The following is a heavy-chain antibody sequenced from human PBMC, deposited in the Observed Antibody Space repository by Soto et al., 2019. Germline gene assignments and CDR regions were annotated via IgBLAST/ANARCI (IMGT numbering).Heavy chain of an antibody. J-gene: IGHJ4*02. CDR1: ALSLSTSGMR. V-gene: IGHV2-70*04. D-gene: IGHD2-15*01. CDR3: ARKFHCSGGTCPFDY. Sequence: GQTPLNPSHTLTVTCHLSALSLSTSGMRVSWMRQPPGKALEWLARIDWDDDKFYNTSLKTRLTISKDSTKNQVVLTMTNMDPVDTATYYCARKFHCSGGTCPFDYWGQGALVTVSS. CDR2: IDWDDDK.